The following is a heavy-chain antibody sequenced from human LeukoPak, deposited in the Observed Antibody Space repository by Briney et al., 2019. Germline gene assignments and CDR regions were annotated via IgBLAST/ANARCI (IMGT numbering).Heavy chain of an antibody. CDR1: GGSISSYY. J-gene: IGHJ4*02. CDR3: ARDLGGRGFLDRPFDY. CDR2: IYYSGST. V-gene: IGHV4-59*12. Sequence: SETLSLTCTVSGGSISSYYWSWIRQPPGKGLEWIGYIYYSGSTNYNPSLKSRVTISVDTSKNQFSLKLSSVTAADTAVYYCARDLGGRGFLDRPFDYWGQGTLVTVSS. D-gene: IGHD3/OR15-3a*01.